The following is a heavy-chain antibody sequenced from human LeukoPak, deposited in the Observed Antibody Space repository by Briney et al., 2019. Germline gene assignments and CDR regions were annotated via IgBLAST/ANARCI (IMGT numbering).Heavy chain of an antibody. J-gene: IGHJ4*02. D-gene: IGHD3-10*01. CDR2: IYTGGST. Sequence: SETLSLTCTVSGGSISSYYWSWIRQPAGKGLEWIGRIYTGGSTNYNPSLKSRVTMSVDTSKNQFSLKLSSVTAADTAVYYCARATMVRGVISLDYWGQGTLVTVSS. CDR3: ARATMVRGVISLDY. CDR1: GGSISSYY. V-gene: IGHV4-4*07.